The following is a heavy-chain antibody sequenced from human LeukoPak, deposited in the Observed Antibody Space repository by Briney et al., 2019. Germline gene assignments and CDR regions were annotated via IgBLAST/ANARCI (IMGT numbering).Heavy chain of an antibody. CDR1: VFTVSSYG. D-gene: IGHD6-13*01. Sequence: PGRSLRLSCAASVFTVSSYGMHWVRQAPGKGLEWAAVISYDGSNKYYADSVKGRFTISRDNSKNTLYLQMNSLRAEDTAVYYCARALAAAGTEAVYWGQGTLVTVSS. CDR3: ARALAAAGTEAVY. CDR2: ISYDGSNK. V-gene: IGHV3-30*03. J-gene: IGHJ4*02.